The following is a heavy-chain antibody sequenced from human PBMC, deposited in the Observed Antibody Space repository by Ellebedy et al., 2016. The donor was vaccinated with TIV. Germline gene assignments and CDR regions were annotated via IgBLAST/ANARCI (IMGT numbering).Heavy chain of an antibody. V-gene: IGHV3-7*01. Sequence: PGGSLRLSCVASGFTFRSHGMHWVRQAPGKGLEWVANTNPDGSETYYMDSVKGRFTIARDNAKNSLYLQINSLGDEDTAVYYCAREPCRIAFDLWGRGTLVAVSS. D-gene: IGHD2-21*01. CDR3: AREPCRIAFDL. CDR1: GFTFRSHG. CDR2: TNPDGSET. J-gene: IGHJ2*01.